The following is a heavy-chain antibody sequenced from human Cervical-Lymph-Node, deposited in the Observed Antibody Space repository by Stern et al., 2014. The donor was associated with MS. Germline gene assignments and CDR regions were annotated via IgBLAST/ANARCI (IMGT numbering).Heavy chain of an antibody. CDR2: IYTSGST. CDR1: GGSISSGSYY. D-gene: IGHD6-19*01. J-gene: IGHJ4*02. CDR3: ARGGYSSGWYDYYFDY. Sequence: QVQLQESGPGLVKPSQTLSLTCTVSGGSISSGSYYWSWIRQPAGKGLEWIGRIYTSGSTNYNPSLKSRVTLSVDTSKTQSPQKRSSGTAADTAVYYCARGGYSSGWYDYYFDYWGQGTLVTVSS. V-gene: IGHV4-61*02.